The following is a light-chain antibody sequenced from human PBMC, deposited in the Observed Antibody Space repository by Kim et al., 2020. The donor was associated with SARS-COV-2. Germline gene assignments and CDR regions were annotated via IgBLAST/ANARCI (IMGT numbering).Light chain of an antibody. CDR2: SAS. J-gene: IGKJ1*01. CDR3: QQFGRSPWT. Sequence: SPGERVTLSCRASLTVSGTYLAWYQQKPGQPPRLLIYSASNRATGIPDRFSCSGSGTDFTLTINRLEPEDFALYYCQQFGRSPWTFGQGTKVDIK. V-gene: IGKV3-20*01. CDR1: LTVSGTY.